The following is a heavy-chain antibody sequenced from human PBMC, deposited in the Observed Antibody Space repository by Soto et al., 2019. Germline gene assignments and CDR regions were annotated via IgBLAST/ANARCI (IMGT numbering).Heavy chain of an antibody. CDR2: ISGSGGST. V-gene: IGHV3-23*01. D-gene: IGHD6-13*01. J-gene: IGHJ4*02. CDR3: AKENGYSSSWFEFDY. CDR1: GFTLSSYS. Sequence: GGSLRLSCAASGFTLSSYSMNWVRQAPGKGLEWVSAISGSGGSTYYADSVKGRFTISRDNSKNTLYLQMNSLRAEDTAVYYCAKENGYSSSWFEFDYWGQGTLVTVSS.